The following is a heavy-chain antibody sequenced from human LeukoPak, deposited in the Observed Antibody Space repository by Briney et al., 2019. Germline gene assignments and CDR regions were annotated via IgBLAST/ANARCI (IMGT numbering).Heavy chain of an antibody. CDR1: GFTFSSYG. J-gene: IGHJ1*01. CDR2: ISSSSSTI. Sequence: GGSLRLSCAAFGFTFSSYGIHWVRQAPGKGLEWVSYISSSSSTIYYADSVKGRFTISRDNAKNSLYLQMNSLRAEDTAVYYCARSHKGYFQHWGQGPLVTVSS. CDR3: ARSHKGYFQH. V-gene: IGHV3-48*04.